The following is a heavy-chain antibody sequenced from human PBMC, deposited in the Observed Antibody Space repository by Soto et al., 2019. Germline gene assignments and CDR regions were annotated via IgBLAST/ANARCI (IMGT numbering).Heavy chain of an antibody. D-gene: IGHD6-19*01. J-gene: IGHJ4*02. CDR2: ISACNGNP. V-gene: IGHV1-18*01. Sequence: VSVKVSCKASGYTFTSYGIRWVRQAAGQGGEWMGWISACNGNPKYAQKLQGRVTLTTGTSTSTAYTDPGRLRSDDTAVYYCARDELYSSGPGELCYFDYWGQGTLVTVSS. CDR3: ARDELYSSGPGELCYFDY. CDR1: GYTFTSYG.